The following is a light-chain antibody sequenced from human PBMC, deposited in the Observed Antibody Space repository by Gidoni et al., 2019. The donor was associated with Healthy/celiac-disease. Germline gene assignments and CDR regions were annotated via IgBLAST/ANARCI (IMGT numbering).Light chain of an antibody. CDR3: QSYDSSNHWV. CDR1: SGSIASNY. Sequence: NFMLTQPHSVSESPGKTVTISFTRSSGSIASNYVQWYQQRPGSAPTTVIYEDNQRPSGFPDRFSGSIDSSSNSASLTISGLKTEDEADYYCQSYDSSNHWVFGGGTKLTVL. J-gene: IGLJ3*02. CDR2: EDN. V-gene: IGLV6-57*04.